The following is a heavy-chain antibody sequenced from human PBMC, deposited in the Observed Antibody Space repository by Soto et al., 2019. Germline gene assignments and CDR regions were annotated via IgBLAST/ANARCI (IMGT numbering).Heavy chain of an antibody. J-gene: IGHJ5*02. Sequence: PSETLSLTCTVSGGSISSSSYYWGWIRQPPGKGLEWIGSIYYSGSTYYNPSLKSRVTISVDTSKNQFSLKLSSVTAADTAVYYCARVLGLSNWFDPWGQGTLVTVSS. CDR3: ARVLGLSNWFDP. V-gene: IGHV4-39*07. CDR1: GGSISSSSYY. D-gene: IGHD3-16*01. CDR2: IYYSGST.